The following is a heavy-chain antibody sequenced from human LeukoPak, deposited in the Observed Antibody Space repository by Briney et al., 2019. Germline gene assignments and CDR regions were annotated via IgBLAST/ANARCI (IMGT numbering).Heavy chain of an antibody. CDR3: ARQSGNGYSGYDFQAFDI. J-gene: IGHJ3*02. CDR2: IYYSGST. Sequence: KPSETLSLTCTVSGGSISSYYWSWIRQPPGRGLEWIGYIYYSGSTNYNPSLKSRVTIPVDMSKNQFSLKLSSVTAADTAVYYCARQSGNGYSGYDFQAFDIWGQGTMVTVSS. D-gene: IGHD5-12*01. V-gene: IGHV4-59*08. CDR1: GGSISSYY.